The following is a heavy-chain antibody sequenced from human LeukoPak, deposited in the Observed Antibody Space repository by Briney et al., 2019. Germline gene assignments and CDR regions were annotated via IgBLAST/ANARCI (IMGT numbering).Heavy chain of an antibody. V-gene: IGHV3-66*02. CDR2: IYSGGTT. CDR3: ASSSWSRSNWFDP. Sequence: GGSLRLSCAASGFTVSSNSMTWVRQAPGMGLEWVSVIYSGGTTYYADSVKGRFTISRDNSKNTLYLQMNSLRVEDTAVYYCASSSWSRSNWFDPWGQGTLVTVSS. CDR1: GFTVSSNS. J-gene: IGHJ5*02. D-gene: IGHD6-13*01.